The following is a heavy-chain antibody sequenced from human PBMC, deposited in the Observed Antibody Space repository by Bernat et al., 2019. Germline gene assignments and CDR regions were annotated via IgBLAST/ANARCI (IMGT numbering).Heavy chain of an antibody. CDR1: GDSVSNRVGS. D-gene: IGHD4-17*01. J-gene: IGHJ5*01. Sequence: QAQLQQSGPGVVKPSQPLSLTCAISGDSVSNRVGSWNWIRQSPSRGLEWLGRTYYRTMWYFDYAVSVQGGRTMSPDTCKTQGALQRNSVAPEDTAVYYCTKGGFGDYVFRFDSWGQGSLVTVSS. CDR2: TYYRTMWYF. V-gene: IGHV6-1*01. CDR3: TKGGFGDYVFRFDS.